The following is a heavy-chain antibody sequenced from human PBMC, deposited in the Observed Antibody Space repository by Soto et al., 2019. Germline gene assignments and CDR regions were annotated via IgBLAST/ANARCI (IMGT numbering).Heavy chain of an antibody. J-gene: IGHJ3*02. CDR3: AKDLLWFGERACAFDI. CDR1: GFTFSSYA. D-gene: IGHD3-10*01. CDR2: ISGSGGST. V-gene: IGHV3-23*01. Sequence: EVQLLESGGGLVQPGGSLRLSCAASGFTFSSYAMSWVRQAPGKGLEWVSAISGSGGSTYYADSVKGRFTTSRDNSKNTLYLQMNSLRAEDTAVYYCAKDLLWFGERACAFDIWGQGTMVTVSS.